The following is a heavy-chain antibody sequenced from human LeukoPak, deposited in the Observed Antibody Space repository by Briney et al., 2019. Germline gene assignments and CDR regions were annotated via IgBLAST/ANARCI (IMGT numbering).Heavy chain of an antibody. V-gene: IGHV1-8*02. J-gene: IGHJ4*02. CDR1: GYTFTSYD. Sequence: GASVKVSCKASGYTFTSYDINWVRQATGQGLEWMGWMNPNSGNTGYAQKFQGRVTMTTDTSTSTAYMELRSLRSDDTAVYYCARVQGLHDQADYWGQGTLVTVSS. CDR2: MNPNSGNT. CDR3: ARVQGLHDQADY. D-gene: IGHD3-16*01.